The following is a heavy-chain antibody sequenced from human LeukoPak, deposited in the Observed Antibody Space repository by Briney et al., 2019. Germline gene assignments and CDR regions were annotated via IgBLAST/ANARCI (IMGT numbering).Heavy chain of an antibody. CDR3: AKDPSPYGSGSPFDY. J-gene: IGHJ4*02. Sequence: GGSLRLSCAASGFTFSSYAISWVRQAPGKGREWVSAISGSGGSTYYADSVRGRFTISRDSSKNTLYLQMNSLRAEDTAVYYCAKDPSPYGSGSPFDYWGQGTLVTVSS. V-gene: IGHV3-23*01. D-gene: IGHD3-10*01. CDR1: GFTFSSYA. CDR2: ISGSGGST.